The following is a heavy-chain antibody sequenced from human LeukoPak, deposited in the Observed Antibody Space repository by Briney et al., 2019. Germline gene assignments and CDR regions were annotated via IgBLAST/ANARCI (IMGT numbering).Heavy chain of an antibody. CDR3: ARQSGSSYNRFDP. CDR2: IYYTGST. CDR1: GGSVRSYY. Sequence: PSETLSLTCTVSGGSVRSYYWSWILQPPGTGREWIRYIYYTGSTNYNPSLKSRFTISVDTSKHQFSLKLRSVTAADTAVYYCARQSGSSYNRFDPWGQGTLVTVSS. D-gene: IGHD1-26*01. V-gene: IGHV4-59*08. J-gene: IGHJ5*02.